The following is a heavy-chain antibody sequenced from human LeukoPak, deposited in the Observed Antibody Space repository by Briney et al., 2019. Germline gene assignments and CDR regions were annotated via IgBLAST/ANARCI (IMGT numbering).Heavy chain of an antibody. CDR3: ASEAGSGWSYFDY. V-gene: IGHV1-46*01. CDR2: INPSGGST. Sequence: GASVKVSCKASGYTFTSYYMHWLRQAPGQGLEWMGIINPSGGSTSYAQKFQGRVTMTRDMSTSTVYMELSSLRSEDTAVYYCASEAGSGWSYFDYWGQGTLVTVSS. CDR1: GYTFTSYY. D-gene: IGHD6-19*01. J-gene: IGHJ4*02.